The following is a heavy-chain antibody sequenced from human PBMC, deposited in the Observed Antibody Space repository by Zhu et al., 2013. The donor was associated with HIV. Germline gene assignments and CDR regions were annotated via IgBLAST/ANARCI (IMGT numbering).Heavy chain of an antibody. CDR1: GGTFSSYA. D-gene: IGHD3-10*01. Sequence: QVQLVQSGAEVKKPGSSVKVSCKASGGTFSSYAISWVRQAPGQGLEWMGGIIPMFGTANYAQKFQGRVTITADESTSTAYMQLSSLRSDDTAVYYCARDGEEYNMDNWFDFWGQGTLVTVS. V-gene: IGHV1-69*01. J-gene: IGHJ5*01. CDR2: IIPMFGTA. CDR3: ARDGEEYNMDNWFDF.